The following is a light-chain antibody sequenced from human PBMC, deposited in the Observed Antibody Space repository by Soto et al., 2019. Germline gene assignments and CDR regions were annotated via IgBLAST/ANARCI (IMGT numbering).Light chain of an antibody. Sequence: QSALTQPPSASGSPGQSVTISCTGTSSDVGGYNYVSWYQQHPGKAPKLMIYEVSKRPSGVPDRFSGSKSGNTASLTVSGLQAEDEADCYCNSYAGSNVYVFGTGTKVTVL. CDR3: NSYAGSNVYV. CDR1: SSDVGGYNY. J-gene: IGLJ1*01. CDR2: EVS. V-gene: IGLV2-8*01.